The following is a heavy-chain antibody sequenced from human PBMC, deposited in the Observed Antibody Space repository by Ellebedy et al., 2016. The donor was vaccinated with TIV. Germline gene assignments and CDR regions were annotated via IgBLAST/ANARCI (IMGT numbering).Heavy chain of an antibody. CDR3: ARVEGRDGYNLGY. J-gene: IGHJ4*02. V-gene: IGHV4-59*01. CDR2: IYYSGST. CDR1: GGSINDYY. Sequence: MPSETLSLTCTVSGGSINDYYWNRIRQPPGKGLEWIGYIYYSGSTNYNPSLKSRVTISVDTSKNQFSLRLRSVTAADTAIYYCARVEGRDGYNLGYWGQGTLVTVSS. D-gene: IGHD5-24*01.